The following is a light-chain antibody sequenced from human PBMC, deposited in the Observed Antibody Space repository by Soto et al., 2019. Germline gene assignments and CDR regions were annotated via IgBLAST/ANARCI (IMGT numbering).Light chain of an antibody. CDR2: EGI. CDR1: SSTVGGFNV. V-gene: IGLV2-23*01. CDR3: CSYVGATTYV. Sequence: LTQPGSVCGSPGQSITISCTGTSSTVGGFNVVSWYQQHPGKAPKVIIYEGIKRPSGISNRFSGSNSGSTASLTISGLQAEDEADYYCCSYVGATTYVFGTGTKVTVL. J-gene: IGLJ1*01.